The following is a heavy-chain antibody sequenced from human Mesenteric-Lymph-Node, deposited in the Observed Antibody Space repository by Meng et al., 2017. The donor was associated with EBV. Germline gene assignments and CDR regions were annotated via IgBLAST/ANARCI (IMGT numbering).Heavy chain of an antibody. Sequence: QGPAVQSGAEVKKPGASVKVSCKASGYTFTSSAMHWVRQAPGQRLEWMGWINVGKGDPKYSQKFQGRVNITRDTSASTAYMELSSLRSEDTAVYYCARDSSGDSRFFDPWGQGTLVTVSS. V-gene: IGHV1-3*01. CDR1: GYTFTSSA. CDR2: INVGKGDP. D-gene: IGHD6-19*01. CDR3: ARDSSGDSRFFDP. J-gene: IGHJ5*02.